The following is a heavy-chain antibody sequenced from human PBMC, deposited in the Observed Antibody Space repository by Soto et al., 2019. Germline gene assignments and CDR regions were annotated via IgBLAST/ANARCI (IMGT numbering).Heavy chain of an antibody. CDR2: ISAYNGNT. V-gene: IGHV1-18*04. Sequence: ASVKVSCKASGYTFTSYGISWVRQAPGQGLEWMGWISAYNGNTNYAQKLQGRVTMTTDASTSTAYMELRSLRSDDTAVYYCARGYYYDSSGSNDYWGQGTLVTVSS. D-gene: IGHD3-22*01. CDR1: GYTFTSYG. J-gene: IGHJ4*02. CDR3: ARGYYYDSSGSNDY.